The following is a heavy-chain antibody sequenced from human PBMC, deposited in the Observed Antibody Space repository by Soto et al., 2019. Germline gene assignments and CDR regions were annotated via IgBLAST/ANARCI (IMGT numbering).Heavy chain of an antibody. D-gene: IGHD6-13*01. J-gene: IGHJ4*02. CDR3: ARDLAAAAY. V-gene: IGHV1-46*01. CDR2: INPLPTSGST. CDR1: GYIFTNYY. Sequence: QVQLVQSGAEVKNPGASVKVSCKASGYIFTNYYIHWVRQAPGQGLEWMAIINPLPTSGSTNYAQKFQGRVTVTRDTSTSTVYMELSSLRSEDTAIYYCARDLAAAAYWGQGTLVTVSS.